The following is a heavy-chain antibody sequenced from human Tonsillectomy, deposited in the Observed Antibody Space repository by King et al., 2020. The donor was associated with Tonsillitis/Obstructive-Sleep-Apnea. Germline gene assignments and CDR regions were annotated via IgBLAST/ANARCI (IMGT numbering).Heavy chain of an antibody. CDR2: ISSSSSHI. CDR3: ARDGTPTIFGVAGDDFDI. CDR1: GFTFSSYS. Sequence: VQLVESGGGLVKPGGSLRLSCAASGFTFSSYSITWVRQAPGKGLEWLSSISSSSSHIFYADSLQGRFIVSRDNAKNSLYLQMNSLRAEDTAVYYCARDGTPTIFGVAGDDFDIWGQGTLVTVSS. D-gene: IGHD3-3*01. J-gene: IGHJ3*02. V-gene: IGHV3-21*01.